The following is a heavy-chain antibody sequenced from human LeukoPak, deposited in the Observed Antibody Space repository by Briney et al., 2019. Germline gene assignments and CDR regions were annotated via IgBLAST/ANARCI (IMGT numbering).Heavy chain of an antibody. J-gene: IGHJ5*02. CDR3: ARGGPVLYGSGVGSFDP. Sequence: PSETLSLTCTGSGGSISSYYWSWIRQPPGKRLEWIGYIYYSGSTNYNPSLKSRVTISVDTSKNQFSLKLSSATAADTAVYYCARGGPVLYGSGVGSFDPWGQGTLVTVSS. CDR2: IYYSGST. CDR1: GGSISSYY. V-gene: IGHV4-59*01. D-gene: IGHD3-10*01.